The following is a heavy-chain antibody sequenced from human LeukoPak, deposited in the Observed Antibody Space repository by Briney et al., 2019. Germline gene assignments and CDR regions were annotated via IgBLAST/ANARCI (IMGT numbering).Heavy chain of an antibody. Sequence: SETLSLTCTVSGGSISSYYWSWIRQPPGKGLEWIGYIYYSGSTNYNPSLKSRVTISVDTSKNQFSLKLSSVTAADTAVYYCARADGYNLSCYYYYYYMDVWGKGTTVTVSS. J-gene: IGHJ6*03. CDR1: GGSISSYY. CDR3: ARADGYNLSCYYYYYYMDV. V-gene: IGHV4-59*01. CDR2: IYYSGST. D-gene: IGHD5-24*01.